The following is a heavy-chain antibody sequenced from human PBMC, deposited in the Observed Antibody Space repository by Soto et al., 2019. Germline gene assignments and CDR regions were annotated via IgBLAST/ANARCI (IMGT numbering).Heavy chain of an antibody. CDR1: GFTFSSYA. CDR3: AKERRVTMIVVLIFDN. D-gene: IGHD3-22*01. J-gene: IGHJ4*02. Sequence: GSLRLSCAASGFTFSSYAMSWVRQAPGKGLEWVSAISGSGGSTYYADSVKGRFTISRDNSKNTLYLQMNSLRDEDTAVYYCAKERRVTMIVVLIFDNWGQGTLVTVSS. CDR2: ISGSGGST. V-gene: IGHV3-23*01.